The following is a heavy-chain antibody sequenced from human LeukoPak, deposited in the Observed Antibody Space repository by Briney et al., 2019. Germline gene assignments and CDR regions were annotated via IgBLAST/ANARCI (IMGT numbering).Heavy chain of an antibody. CDR3: ARRAYCGGDCTTAYYSYFAMDV. CDR2: IYPGYSHT. V-gene: IGHV5-51*01. CDR1: GYTFDTHL. Sequence: GESLKISCKGSGYTFDTHLIVWVRQMPGKGLEWMGIIYPGYSHTIYSPSFQGQVTISADKSITTAYLQWGSLKASDTAMYYCARRAYCGGDCTTAYYSYFAMDVWGQGTTVTVSS. D-gene: IGHD2-21*02. J-gene: IGHJ6*02.